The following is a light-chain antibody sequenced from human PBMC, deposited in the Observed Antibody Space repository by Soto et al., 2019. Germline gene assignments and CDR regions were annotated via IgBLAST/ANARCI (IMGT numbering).Light chain of an antibody. CDR1: QTIGTY. CDR2: DAS. J-gene: IGKJ1*01. Sequence: IEVTQSPSSLAASLGDRVTITCRASQTIGTYVNWYRQKSGAAPELLIYDASTLQSGVPSRFRGGASGTDFTLTISSLQLDDFAPYYCQRANSFPRTFGQGTKVHVK. CDR3: QRANSFPRT. V-gene: IGKV1-39*01.